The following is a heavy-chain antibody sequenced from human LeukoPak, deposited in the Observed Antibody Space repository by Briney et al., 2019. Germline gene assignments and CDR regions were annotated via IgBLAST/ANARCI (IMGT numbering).Heavy chain of an antibody. D-gene: IGHD3-16*02. J-gene: IGHJ4*02. CDR2: IRSKAYGGTT. CDR1: GFTFGDYA. CDR3: TSFGDYVWGSYRYFDY. Sequence: GRSLRLSXTASGFTFGDYAMSWFRQAPGKGLEWVGFIRSKAYGGTTEYAASVKGRFTISRDDSKSIAYLQMNSLKTEDTAVYYCTSFGDYVWGSYRYFDYWGQGTLVTVSS. V-gene: IGHV3-49*03.